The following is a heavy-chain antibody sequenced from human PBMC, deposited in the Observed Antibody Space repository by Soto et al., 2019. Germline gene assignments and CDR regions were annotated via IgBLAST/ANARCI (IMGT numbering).Heavy chain of an antibody. CDR2: INHSGST. J-gene: IGHJ6*02. V-gene: IGHV4-34*01. Sequence: PSATLSLTCAVYGGSFSGYYWSWIRQPPGKGLEWIGEINHSGSTNYNPSLKSRVTISVDTSKNQFSLKLSSVTAADTAVYYCASLGGLYGMDVWGQGTTVTVSS. CDR3: ASLGGLYGMDV. D-gene: IGHD3-16*01. CDR1: GGSFSGYY.